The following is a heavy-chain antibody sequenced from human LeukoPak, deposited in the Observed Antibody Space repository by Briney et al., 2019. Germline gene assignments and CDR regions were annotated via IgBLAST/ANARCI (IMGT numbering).Heavy chain of an antibody. V-gene: IGHV4-34*01. CDR1: GGSFSGYY. Sequence: SETLSLTCAVYGGSFSGYYWSWIRQPPGKGLEWIGEINHSGSTNYNPSLKSRVTISVDTSKNQFSLKLSSVTAADTAVYYCARLYWYQLGPIKQQLAKTGYYFDYWGQGTLVTVSS. CDR3: ARLYWYQLGPIKQQLAKTGYYFDY. CDR2: INHSGST. J-gene: IGHJ4*02. D-gene: IGHD6-13*01.